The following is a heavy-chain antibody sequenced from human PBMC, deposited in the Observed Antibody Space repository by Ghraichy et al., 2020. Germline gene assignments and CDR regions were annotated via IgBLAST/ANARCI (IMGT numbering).Heavy chain of an antibody. V-gene: IGHV3-74*01. CDR1: GFTFSSYC. Sequence: GGSLRLSCAASGFTFSSYCMPWFRQAPGKGLVWVSRINSDGSSTSYADSVKGRFTISRDNAKNTLYLQMNSLRAEDTAVYYCAREMTTVTTSFDYWGQGTLVLVS. CDR3: AREMTTVTTSFDY. D-gene: IGHD4-17*01. J-gene: IGHJ4*02. CDR2: INSDGSST.